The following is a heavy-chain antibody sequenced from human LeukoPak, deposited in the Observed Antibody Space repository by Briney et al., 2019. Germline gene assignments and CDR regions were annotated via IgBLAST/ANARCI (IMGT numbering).Heavy chain of an antibody. Sequence: GGSLRLSCVASGFTFNNYAMHWVRQAPGKGLEWVAVIFYDGSMQYYADSVKGRFTISRDNAKNSLYLQMNSLRAEDTALYYCARGAVTLRGSHYYYYYMDVWGKGTTVTVSS. CDR3: ARGAVTLRGSHYYYYYMDV. CDR1: GFTFNNYA. V-gene: IGHV3-30*04. CDR2: IFYDGSMQ. J-gene: IGHJ6*03. D-gene: IGHD4-17*01.